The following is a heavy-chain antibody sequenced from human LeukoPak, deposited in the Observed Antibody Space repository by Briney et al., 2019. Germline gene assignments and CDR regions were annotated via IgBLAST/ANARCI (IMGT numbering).Heavy chain of an antibody. Sequence: PGGSLRLSCAASGFTFSSYEMNWVRQAPGKGLEWVSYISSSGSTIYYADSVKGRFTISRDNAKNSLYLQMNSLRAEDTAVYYCARDPPYDILTGLMWGYWGQGTLVTASS. V-gene: IGHV3-48*03. CDR3: ARDPPYDILTGLMWGY. CDR1: GFTFSSYE. J-gene: IGHJ4*02. D-gene: IGHD3-9*01. CDR2: ISSSGSTI.